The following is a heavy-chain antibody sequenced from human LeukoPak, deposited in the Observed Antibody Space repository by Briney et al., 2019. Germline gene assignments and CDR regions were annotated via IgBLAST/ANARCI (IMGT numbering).Heavy chain of an antibody. D-gene: IGHD6-13*01. CDR1: GFTFSSYS. J-gene: IGHJ4*02. Sequence: GGSLRLSCAASGFTFSSYSMIWVRQAPGKGLEWVSSISSSSSYIYYADSVKGRFTISRDNAKNSLYLQMNSLRAEDTAVYYCARGLLQKWIAAAGTSGYGYWGQGTLVTVSS. CDR3: ARGLLQKWIAAAGTSGYGY. CDR2: ISSSSSYI. V-gene: IGHV3-21*01.